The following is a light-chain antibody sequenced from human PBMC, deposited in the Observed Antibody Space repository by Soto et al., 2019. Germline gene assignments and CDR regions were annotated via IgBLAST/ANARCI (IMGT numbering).Light chain of an antibody. Sequence: EIVLTQSPGTLSLTPGERATLSCRASQNIPSTYLAWYQEKPGQSPRLLIYGSSSKATGIPDRFSGSGSGTDFTLTISRLEPEDFAVYYCHQSASSPYTFAQGTKLDIK. J-gene: IGKJ2*01. CDR1: QNIPSTY. V-gene: IGKV3-20*01. CDR2: GSS. CDR3: HQSASSPYT.